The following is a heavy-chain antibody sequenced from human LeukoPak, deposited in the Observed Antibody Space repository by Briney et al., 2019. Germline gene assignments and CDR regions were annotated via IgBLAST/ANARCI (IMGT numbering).Heavy chain of an antibody. CDR1: GGSISSYY. V-gene: IGHV4-59*08. D-gene: IGHD3-22*01. J-gene: IGHJ4*02. CDR2: IYDSGST. CDR3: ARHRYDSSGSKYYYFDY. Sequence: SGTLSLTCTVSGGSISSYYWSWIRQPPGKGLEWIGYIYDSGSTNYNPSLKSRVTISVDTSKNQFSLKLSSVTAADTAVYYCARHRYDSSGSKYYYFDYWGQGTLVTVSS.